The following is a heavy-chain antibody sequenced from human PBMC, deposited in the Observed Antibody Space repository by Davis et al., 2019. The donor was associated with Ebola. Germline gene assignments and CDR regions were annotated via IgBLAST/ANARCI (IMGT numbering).Heavy chain of an antibody. J-gene: IGHJ3*02. CDR3: AREGGRYYDSSGYVFDI. V-gene: IGHV1-46*01. D-gene: IGHD3-22*01. CDR1: GYRFTSYY. CDR2: INPITGGT. Sequence: APVKVSCKASGYRFTSYYMHWVRQAPGQGLEWMGIINPITGGTSYAQNFQVRANMTRDTSTSTVYMELSSLRSEDTAVYYCAREGGRYYDSSGYVFDIWGQGTMVKVSS.